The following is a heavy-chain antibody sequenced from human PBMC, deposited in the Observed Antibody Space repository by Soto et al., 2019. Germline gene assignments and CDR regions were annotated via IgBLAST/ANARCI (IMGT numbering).Heavy chain of an antibody. J-gene: IGHJ4*02. V-gene: IGHV3-7*01. CDR1: GFTFGKYW. CDR2: IKRGGSEK. D-gene: IGHD3-3*01. Sequence: TGGSLRLSCAASGFTFGKYWMAWVRQAPGKGLEWLANIKRGGSEKYYVDSVKGRFTISRDNAKNSLYLQMSSLRVEDTAVYYCARHDDRDANYWGQGTLVTVSS. CDR3: ARHDDRDANY.